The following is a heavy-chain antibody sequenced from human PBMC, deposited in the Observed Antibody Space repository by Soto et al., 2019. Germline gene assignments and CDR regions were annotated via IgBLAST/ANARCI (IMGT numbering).Heavy chain of an antibody. J-gene: IGHJ4*02. CDR2: IYYSGST. Sequence: PSETLSLTCTVSGGSISSGGYYWSWIRQHPGKGLEWIGYIYYSGSTYYNPSLKSRVTISVDTSKNQFSLKLSSVTAADTAVYYCARSSVVVPAATKNWGQGTLVTVSS. CDR3: ARSSVVVPAATKN. V-gene: IGHV4-31*03. D-gene: IGHD2-2*01. CDR1: GGSISSGGYY.